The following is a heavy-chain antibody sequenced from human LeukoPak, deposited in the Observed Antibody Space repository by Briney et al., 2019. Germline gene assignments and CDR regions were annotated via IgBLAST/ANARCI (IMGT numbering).Heavy chain of an antibody. V-gene: IGHV3-30*18. CDR3: AKDRYGSGNNYLDA. D-gene: IGHD3-10*01. J-gene: IGHJ4*02. Sequence: GGSLRLSCAASGFTFSSFWMHWVRQAPGKGLEWVAFMSYDGTKEYYADSVKGRFTISRDNSMNTLYLQINSLGPEDTAVYYCAKDRYGSGNNYLDAWGQGTLVTVSS. CDR2: MSYDGTKE. CDR1: GFTFSSFW.